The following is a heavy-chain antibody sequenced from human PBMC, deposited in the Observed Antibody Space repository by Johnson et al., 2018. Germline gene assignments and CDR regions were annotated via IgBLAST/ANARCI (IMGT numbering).Heavy chain of an antibody. J-gene: IGHJ6*02. CDR1: GFTFSSYG. V-gene: IGHV3-30*18. D-gene: IGHD3-16*01. CDR2: ISYDGSNK. Sequence: QLVESGGGVVQPGXSLRXSCXASGFTFSSYGMHWVRQAPGQGLEWVAIISYDGSNKYYADSGKGRFTISRDNSKNTLYPQMNRLRAEDTAVYNCAKDPGGGEVDYYSGMDVWGQGTTVTVSS. CDR3: AKDPGGGEVDYYSGMDV.